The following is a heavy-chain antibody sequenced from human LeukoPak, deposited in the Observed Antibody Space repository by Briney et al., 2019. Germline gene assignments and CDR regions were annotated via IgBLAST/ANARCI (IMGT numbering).Heavy chain of an antibody. CDR3: ARVSSGATTVDY. Sequence: SETLSLTCAVSGGSISSSTWWSWVRQPPGKGLEWIGEIYHSGSTNYNPSLKSRVTISVDKSKNQFSLKLSSVTAADTAVYYCARVSSGATTVDYWGQGTLVTVSS. CDR1: GGSISSSTW. CDR2: IYHSGST. D-gene: IGHD1-26*01. J-gene: IGHJ4*02. V-gene: IGHV4-4*02.